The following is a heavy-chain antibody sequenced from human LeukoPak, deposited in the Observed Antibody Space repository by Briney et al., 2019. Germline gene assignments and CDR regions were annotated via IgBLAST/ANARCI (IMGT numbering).Heavy chain of an antibody. Sequence: ASVKVSCKASGYTFTSYAMNWVRQAPGQRLEWMGWINAGNGNTKYSQKFQGRVTITRDTSASTAYMELSSLRSEDTAVYYCARDWVGANYFDYWGQGTLVTVSS. J-gene: IGHJ4*02. CDR1: GYTFTSYA. CDR2: INAGNGNT. D-gene: IGHD1-26*01. V-gene: IGHV1-3*01. CDR3: ARDWVGANYFDY.